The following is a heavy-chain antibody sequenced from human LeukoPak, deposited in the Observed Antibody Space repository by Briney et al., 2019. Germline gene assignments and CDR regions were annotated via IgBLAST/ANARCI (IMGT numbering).Heavy chain of an antibody. Sequence: GGSLRLSCAASGFTFSSYWMSWVRQAPGKGLEWVSSISSSSSYIYYADSVKGRFTISRDNAKNSLYLQMNSLRVEDTAVYYCARAMITFGGVIEIFDYWGQGTLVTVSS. CDR3: ARAMITFGGVIEIFDY. D-gene: IGHD3-16*02. CDR1: GFTFSSYW. V-gene: IGHV3-21*01. CDR2: ISSSSSYI. J-gene: IGHJ4*02.